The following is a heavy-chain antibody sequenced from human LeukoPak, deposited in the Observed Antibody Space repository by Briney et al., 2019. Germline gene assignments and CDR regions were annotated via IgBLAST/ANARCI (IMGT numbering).Heavy chain of an antibody. J-gene: IGHJ4*02. CDR2: IIPFLGIA. CDR1: GCTLSSYS. V-gene: IGHV1-69*02. CDR3: ARSKGYSSGYFDL. D-gene: IGHD6-19*01. Sequence: SVTVSCKASGCTLSSYSVIWVRQAPGQGLEWMGRIIPFLGIANYAQQFQGRVTISADKFTGTAYTELSSLRSEDTATYYCARSKGYSSGYFDLWGQGTLVTVSP.